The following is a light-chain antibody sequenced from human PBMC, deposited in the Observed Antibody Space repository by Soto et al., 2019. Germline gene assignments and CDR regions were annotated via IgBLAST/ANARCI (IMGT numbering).Light chain of an antibody. CDR3: LQDYGYPQA. CDR1: QSVSIW. J-gene: IGKJ1*01. CDR2: DAS. V-gene: IGKV1-5*01. Sequence: EIKITQCPSMLAATFGDIVTITCRASQSVSIWLAWYQQRPGQAPKLLIYDASTLTSGAPSRFSGSGSGTDFTLTISSLQPEDFATYYCLQDYGYPQAFGPGTKVDIK.